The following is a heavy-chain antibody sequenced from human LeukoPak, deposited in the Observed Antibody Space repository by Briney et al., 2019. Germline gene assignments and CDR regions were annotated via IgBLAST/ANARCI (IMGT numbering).Heavy chain of an antibody. Sequence: PSETLSLTCTVSGGSISSGDYYWSWLRQPPGKGLEWIGYIYNSGSTYYNPSLKSRVTISVDTSKNQFSLKLNSVTAADTAVYSCARSDSSGYYFVYWGQGTLVTVSS. D-gene: IGHD3-22*01. J-gene: IGHJ4*02. CDR2: IYNSGST. CDR1: GGSISSGDYY. CDR3: ARSDSSGYYFVY. V-gene: IGHV4-30-4*01.